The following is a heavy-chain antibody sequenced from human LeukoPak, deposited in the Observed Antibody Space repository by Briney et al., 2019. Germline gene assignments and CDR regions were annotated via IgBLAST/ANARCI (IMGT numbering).Heavy chain of an antibody. CDR2: LSYSGTA. CDR1: VDSISTYY. J-gene: IGHJ6*03. CDR3: ARGRGDRGFYYYYVDV. D-gene: IGHD2-21*02. V-gene: IGHV4-59*01. Sequence: SETLSLTCSVSVDSISTYYRSWFRQPPGMGLEWIGYLSYSGTANYNPSLKSRVTISEDTSKKRFSLNLNSVTAADPAMYFCARGRGDRGFYYYYVDVWGKGTTVTVSS.